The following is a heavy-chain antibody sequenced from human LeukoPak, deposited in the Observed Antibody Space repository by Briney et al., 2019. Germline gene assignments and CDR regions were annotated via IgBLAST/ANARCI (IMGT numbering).Heavy chain of an antibody. V-gene: IGHV3-7*01. CDR2: INRDGSVR. Sequence: GGSLRLSSAASGYTFSSYWMSWVRQTPAKGLEFVANINRDGSVRNYVDSVKGRFTISRDNAENSMHLQMNSLRAADTAVYYCARDPGSSAFDSWGQGTLVTVSS. D-gene: IGHD5/OR15-5a*01. CDR3: ARDPGSSAFDS. J-gene: IGHJ4*02. CDR1: GYTFSSYW.